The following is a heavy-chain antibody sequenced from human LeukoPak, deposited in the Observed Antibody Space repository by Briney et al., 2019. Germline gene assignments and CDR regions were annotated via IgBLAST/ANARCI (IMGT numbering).Heavy chain of an antibody. J-gene: IGHJ4*02. Sequence: ASVKVSCKASGYTFTSYGISWVRQAPGQGLEWMGWISIYNGNTNYALKLQGRVTMTTDTSTSTAYMELRSLRSDDTAVYYCARAIQAGLEEGYYFDYWGQGTLVTVSS. V-gene: IGHV1-18*01. D-gene: IGHD1-1*01. CDR2: ISIYNGNT. CDR1: GYTFTSYG. CDR3: ARAIQAGLEEGYYFDY.